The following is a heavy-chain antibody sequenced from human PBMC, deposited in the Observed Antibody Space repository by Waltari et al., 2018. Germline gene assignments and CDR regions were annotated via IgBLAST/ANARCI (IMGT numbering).Heavy chain of an antibody. J-gene: IGHJ6*02. D-gene: IGHD4-4*01. CDR2: ISGSCGST. CDR1: GFTFSSYA. Sequence: EVQLLESGGGLVQPGGSLRLYCAASGFTFSSYAMSWVRQAPGKGLEWVSAISGSCGSTYYADSVKGRCTSSRDNSKNTLYLQMNSLRAEDTAVYYCAKRGSYSNYQDYYYGMDVWGQGTTVTVSS. CDR3: AKRGSYSNYQDYYYGMDV. V-gene: IGHV3-23*01.